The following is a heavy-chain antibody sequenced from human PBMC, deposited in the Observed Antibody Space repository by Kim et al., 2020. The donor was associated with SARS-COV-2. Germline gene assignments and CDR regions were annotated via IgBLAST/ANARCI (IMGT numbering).Heavy chain of an antibody. J-gene: IGHJ5*02. CDR3: ARGGNLGIDYTRPVWFDP. Sequence: QGRVTITADKSTSTAYMELSSLRAEDTAVYYCARGGNLGIDYTRPVWFDPWGQGTLVTVSS. D-gene: IGHD4-4*01. V-gene: IGHV1-69*04.